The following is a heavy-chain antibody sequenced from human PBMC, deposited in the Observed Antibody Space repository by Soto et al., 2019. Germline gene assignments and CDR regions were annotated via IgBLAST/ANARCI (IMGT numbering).Heavy chain of an antibody. J-gene: IGHJ3*02. CDR3: AKTANGWFSAFDI. D-gene: IGHD6-19*01. CDR1: GFTFSSYA. Sequence: EVQLLESGGGLVQPGGSLRLSCAASGFTFSSYAMSWVRQAPGKGLEWVSAISGRGGTTYYADSVKGRFTFSTHNSKNPLYLQMNSLRAEDTAVYYCAKTANGWFSAFDIWGQGTMVTVSS. CDR2: ISGRGGTT. V-gene: IGHV3-23*01.